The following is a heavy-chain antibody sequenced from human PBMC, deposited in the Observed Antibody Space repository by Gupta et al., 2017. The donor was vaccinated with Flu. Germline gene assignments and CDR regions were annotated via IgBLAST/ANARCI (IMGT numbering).Heavy chain of an antibody. V-gene: IGHV3-23*01. CDR2: IGGSNGIT. Sequence: EVQLLEPGGGLVQPGGSLRLSCAASGFTLSNYYLSWVRQARGKGLEWVSVIGGSNGITNYADSVKGRFTISRDNSKNTLYLQMNSLRAEDTAIYYCAKKAGSSSWYVGFDYWGQGTLVTVSS. J-gene: IGHJ4*02. CDR3: AKKAGSSSWYVGFDY. CDR1: GFTLSNYY. D-gene: IGHD6-13*01.